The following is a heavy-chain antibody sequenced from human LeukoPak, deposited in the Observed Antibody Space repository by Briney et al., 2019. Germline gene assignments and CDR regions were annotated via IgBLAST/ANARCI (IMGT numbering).Heavy chain of an antibody. CDR2: INHSGST. D-gene: IGHD5-18*01. V-gene: IGHV4-34*01. Sequence: PSETLSLTCAVYGGSFSGYYWSWIRQPPGKGLEWIGEINHSGSTNYNPSLKSRVTISVDTSKNQFSLKLSSVTAADTAVYYCGTSRRGGIQLWRSYYYYYMDVWGKGTTVTISS. CDR1: GGSFSGYY. J-gene: IGHJ6*03. CDR3: GTSRRGGIQLWRSYYYYYMDV.